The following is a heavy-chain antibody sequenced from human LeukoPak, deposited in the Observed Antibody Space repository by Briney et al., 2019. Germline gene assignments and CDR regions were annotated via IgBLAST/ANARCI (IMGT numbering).Heavy chain of an antibody. V-gene: IGHV4-39*07. CDR2: INHSGST. D-gene: IGHD1-7*01. CDR3: ARGGWNYENDY. CDR1: GGSISSSSYY. J-gene: IGHJ4*02. Sequence: NTSETLSLTCTVSGGSISSSSYYWGWIRQPPGKGLEWIGEINHSGSTNYNPSLKSRVTISVDTSKNQFSLKLSSVTAADTAVYYCARGGWNYENDYWGQGTLVTVSS.